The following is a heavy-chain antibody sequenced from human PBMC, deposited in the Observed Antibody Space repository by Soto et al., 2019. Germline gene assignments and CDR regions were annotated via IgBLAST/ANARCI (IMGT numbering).Heavy chain of an antibody. CDR2: ISDGGSRT. CDR1: GFSFSSYA. Sequence: EVQLLESGGGLVQPGGSLRLSCAASGFSFSSYAMSWVRLTPGKGLGWVSTISDGGSRTNYADSVKGRFTISRDNFQNMLSLQMNSLRAEDTALYYCARDPGGSYDYWGQGTLVTVSS. D-gene: IGHD1-26*01. V-gene: IGHV3-23*01. CDR3: ARDPGGSYDY. J-gene: IGHJ4*02.